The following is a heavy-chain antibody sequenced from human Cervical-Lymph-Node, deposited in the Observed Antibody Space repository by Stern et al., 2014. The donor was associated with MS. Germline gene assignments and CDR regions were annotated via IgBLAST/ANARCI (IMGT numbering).Heavy chain of an antibody. V-gene: IGHV2-70*04. CDR1: GFSLSTSGMR. CDR2: IDWDDDK. CDR3: ARYSSEGAFDI. Sequence: QVTLKESGPALVKPTQTLTLTCTFSGFSLSTSGMRVSWIRQPPGKALEWLARIDWDDDKFYSTSLKTRLTISKDTSKNQVVLTMTNMDPVDTATYYCARYSSEGAFDIWGQGTMVTVSS. J-gene: IGHJ3*02. D-gene: IGHD6-25*01.